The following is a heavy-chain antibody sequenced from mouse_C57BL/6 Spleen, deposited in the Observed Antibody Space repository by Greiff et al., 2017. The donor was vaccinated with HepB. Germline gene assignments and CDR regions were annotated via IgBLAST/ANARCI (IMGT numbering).Heavy chain of an antibody. CDR2: INPSSGYT. D-gene: IGHD1-1*01. J-gene: IGHJ2*01. CDR1: GYTFTSYW. Sequence: LVESGAELAKPGASVKLSCKASGYTFTSYWMHWVKQRPGQGLEWIGYINPSSGYTKYNQKFKDKATLTADKSSSTAYMQLSSLTYEDSAVYYCARGYYGSSWYFDYWGQGTTLTVSS. V-gene: IGHV1-7*01. CDR3: ARGYYGSSWYFDY.